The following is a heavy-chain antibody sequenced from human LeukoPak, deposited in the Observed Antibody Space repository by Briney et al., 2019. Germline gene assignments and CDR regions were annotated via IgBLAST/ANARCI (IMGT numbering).Heavy chain of an antibody. CDR1: GFTVSSNY. Sequence: GGSLRLSCAASGFTVSSNYMSWVRQAPGKGLEWVSVIYSGGSTYYADSVKGRFTISRDNSKNTLYLQMNSLRAEDTAVYYCARGSSSHYYYYMDVWGKGTTVTVSS. CDR3: ARGSSSHYYYYMDV. CDR2: IYSGGST. V-gene: IGHV3-53*01. D-gene: IGHD6-13*01. J-gene: IGHJ6*03.